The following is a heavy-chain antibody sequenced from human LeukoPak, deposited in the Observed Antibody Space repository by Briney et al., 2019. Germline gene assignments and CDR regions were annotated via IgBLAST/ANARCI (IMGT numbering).Heavy chain of an antibody. Sequence: ECLKISCKGSRYSFTSYWIGWVRQMPGKGLEWMGIIYPGVSDTRYSPSFQGQVTISANKSISTAYLQWSSLKASDTAMYYCARQRTYHYDSSGYYHDAFDMRGQGTMVTVSS. CDR1: RYSFTSYW. CDR3: ARQRTYHYDSSGYYHDAFDM. CDR2: IYPGVSDT. V-gene: IGHV5-51*01. J-gene: IGHJ3*02. D-gene: IGHD3-22*01.